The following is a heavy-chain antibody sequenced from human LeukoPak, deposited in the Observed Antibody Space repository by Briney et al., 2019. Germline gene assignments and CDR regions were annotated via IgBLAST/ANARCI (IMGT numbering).Heavy chain of an antibody. V-gene: IGHV3-23*01. CDR1: GFTFSSYA. CDR2: IPGSGGAT. J-gene: IGHJ6*02. Sequence: GGSLRLSCEASGFTFSSYAIRWVRQAPGTGLEWVSSIPGSGGATYYADSVRGRFSISRDSSKNTVYLQMNSLRDEDTAVYYCARARPWDSSRSYYYGMDVWGHGTTVTVSS. D-gene: IGHD3-22*01. CDR3: ARARPWDSSRSYYYGMDV.